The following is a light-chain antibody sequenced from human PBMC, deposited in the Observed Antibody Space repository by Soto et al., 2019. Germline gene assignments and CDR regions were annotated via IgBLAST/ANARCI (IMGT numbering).Light chain of an antibody. J-gene: IGKJ1*01. CDR3: QQYGGSPRT. V-gene: IGKV3-20*01. CDR2: GAS. CDR1: QSVGGTF. Sequence: EIVLTQSPGTLSLSPGEGATLSCRASQSVGGTFLAWYQQKGGRAPRLLIHGASNRATGIPDRFSGSGSGTDFTLTISRLEPEDFAVYYCQQYGGSPRTFGQGTKVEVK.